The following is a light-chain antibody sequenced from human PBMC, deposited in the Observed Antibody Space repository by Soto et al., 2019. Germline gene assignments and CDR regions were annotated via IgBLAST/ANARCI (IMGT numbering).Light chain of an antibody. J-gene: IGKJ5*01. CDR1: QSAPN. CDR3: QQYGSSLT. Sequence: EIVLTQSPGPLSLSPGEVDTLSCRTSQSAPNLAWYQQKPGQAPRHLIYGTSSRATGIPERFSGSGSGTDVTLTISRLEPEDFAVYYCQQYGSSLTFGQGTRLEIK. CDR2: GTS. V-gene: IGKV3-20*01.